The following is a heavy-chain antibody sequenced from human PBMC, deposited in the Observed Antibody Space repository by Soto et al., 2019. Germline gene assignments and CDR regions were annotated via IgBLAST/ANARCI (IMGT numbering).Heavy chain of an antibody. Sequence: GASVKVSCKASGYTFTSYGISWVRQAPGQGLEWMGWISAYNGNTNYAQKLQGRVTMTTDTSTSTAYMELRSLRSDDTAVYYCARFRYSSGYFHWFDPWGQGTLVTVSS. J-gene: IGHJ5*02. CDR3: ARFRYSSGYFHWFDP. CDR1: GYTFTSYG. D-gene: IGHD3-22*01. CDR2: ISAYNGNT. V-gene: IGHV1-18*01.